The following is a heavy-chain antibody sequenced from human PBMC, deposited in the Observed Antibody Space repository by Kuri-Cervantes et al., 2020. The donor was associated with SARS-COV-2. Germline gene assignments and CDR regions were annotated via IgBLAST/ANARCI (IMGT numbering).Heavy chain of an antibody. D-gene: IGHD2/OR15-2a*01. V-gene: IGHV4-31*02. Sequence: SCTVSGVSVTTFGSYWTWIRQPPGKGLEWVGYIYYNGSTYYNPSLRSRVIVSVDRSKNQFSLNLNSVTAAGTALYYCARGAIDWGQGTLVTVSS. CDR3: ARGAID. CDR1: GVSVTTFGSY. J-gene: IGHJ4*02. CDR2: IYYNGST.